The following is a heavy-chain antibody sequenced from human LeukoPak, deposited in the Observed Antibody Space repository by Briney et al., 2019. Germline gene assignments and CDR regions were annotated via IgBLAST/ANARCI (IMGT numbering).Heavy chain of an antibody. Sequence: GSLRLSCAASGFTFSSYEMNWVRQAPGKGLEWVGSIYYSGGTYYNPSLKSRVTISVDTSKNQFSLKLSSVTAADTAVYYCARLVLATIEYWGQGTLVTVSS. V-gene: IGHV4-59*05. CDR3: ARLVLATIEY. CDR1: GFTFSSYE. D-gene: IGHD5-24*01. J-gene: IGHJ4*02. CDR2: IYYSGGT.